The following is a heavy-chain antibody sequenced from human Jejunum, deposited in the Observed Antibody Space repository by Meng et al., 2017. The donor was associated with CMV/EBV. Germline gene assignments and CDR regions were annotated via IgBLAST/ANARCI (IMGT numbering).Heavy chain of an antibody. J-gene: IGHJ1*01. CDR2: LYSGGFT. Sequence: SGFAFSTYAMAWVRQAPGKGLEWVSILYSGGFTYYADSVKGRFTISRDNSKNTVFLQMNSLRAEDTAIYYCASPYNSTSAEYFRQWGQGTLVTVSS. CDR1: GFAFSTYA. CDR3: ASPYNSTSAEYFRQ. V-gene: IGHV3-53*01. D-gene: IGHD2/OR15-2a*01.